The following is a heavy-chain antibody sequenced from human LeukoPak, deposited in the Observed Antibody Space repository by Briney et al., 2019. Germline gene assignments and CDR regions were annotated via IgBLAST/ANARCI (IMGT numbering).Heavy chain of an antibody. V-gene: IGHV4-59*12. D-gene: IGHD6-13*01. CDR2: VYSSGST. CDR1: GFNFSTYA. CDR3: ARDPSAAAGFFDF. J-gene: IGHJ4*02. Sequence: GSLRLSCAASGFNFSTYAMSWIRQSPGKGLEWLGCVYSSGSTKYNPSLKSRVTISVDTSKNQFALKLSSVTAADTAVYYCARDPSAAAGFFDFWGQGTLVTVSS.